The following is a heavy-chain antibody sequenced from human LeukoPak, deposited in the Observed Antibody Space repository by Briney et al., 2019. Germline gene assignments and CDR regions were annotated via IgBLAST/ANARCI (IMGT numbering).Heavy chain of an antibody. J-gene: IGHJ5*02. V-gene: IGHV1-18*01. D-gene: IGHD3-3*01. CDR2: ISAYNGNT. CDR3: ARVVGLRFFEWLLHKWFDP. Sequence: ASVKVSCKASGYTFTSYGISWVRQAPGQGLEWMGWISAYNGNTNYAQKLQGRVTMTTDTFTSTAYMELRSLRSDDTAVYYCARVVGLRFFEWLLHKWFDPWGPGTLVTVSS. CDR1: GYTFTSYG.